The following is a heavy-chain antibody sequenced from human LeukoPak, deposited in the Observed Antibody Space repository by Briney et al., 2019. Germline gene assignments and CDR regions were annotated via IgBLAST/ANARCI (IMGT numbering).Heavy chain of an antibody. V-gene: IGHV4-59*08. CDR2: IYYSGST. CDR1: GGSISSYY. D-gene: IGHD2-2*02. Sequence: SQTLSLTCTVSGGSISSYYWSWIRQPPGKGLEWIGYIYYSGSTNYNPSLKSRVTISVDTSKNQFSLKLSSVTAADTAVYYCARGDYTLIVNYWGQGTLVTVSS. J-gene: IGHJ4*02. CDR3: ARGDYTLIVNY.